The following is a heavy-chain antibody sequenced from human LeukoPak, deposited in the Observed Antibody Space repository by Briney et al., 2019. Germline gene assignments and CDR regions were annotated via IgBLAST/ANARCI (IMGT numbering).Heavy chain of an antibody. J-gene: IGHJ4*02. CDR3: ARDLAPEERWLQLACDY. CDR2: ISAYNGNT. D-gene: IGHD5-24*01. Sequence: ASVKVSCKASGYTFTSYGISWVRQAPGQGLEWMGWISAYNGNTNYAQKLQGRVTMTTDTSTSTAYMELRSLRSDDTAVYYCARDLAPEERWLQLACDYWGQGTLVTVSS. CDR1: GYTFTSYG. V-gene: IGHV1-18*01.